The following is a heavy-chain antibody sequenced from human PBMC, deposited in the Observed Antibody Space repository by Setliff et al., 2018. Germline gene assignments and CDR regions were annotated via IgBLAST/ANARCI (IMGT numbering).Heavy chain of an antibody. J-gene: IGHJ4*02. CDR3: RVWVDMIEVDS. CDR2: INHSGSP. V-gene: IGHV4-34*01. Sequence: SETLSLTCAVYGASFSGTYRSWIRQSPGKGLEWIGEINHTGSPNWIGEINHSGSPNYNPSLKSRVTMSVDTSKNQFSLKLTSVTAADTAVYYCRVWVDMIEVDSWAQGTLVTVS. CDR1: GASFSGTY. D-gene: IGHD3-22*01.